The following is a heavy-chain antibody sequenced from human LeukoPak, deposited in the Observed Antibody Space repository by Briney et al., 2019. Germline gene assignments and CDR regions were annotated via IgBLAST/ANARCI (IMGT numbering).Heavy chain of an antibody. Sequence: ASVKVSCKASGYTFTCYYMHWVRQAPGQGLEWMGWINPNSGGTNYAQKFQGRVTMTRDTSISTAYMELSRLRSDDTAVYYCARAPTHGSGSHGDYYYYMDVWGKGTTVTVSS. J-gene: IGHJ6*03. CDR3: ARAPTHGSGSHGDYYYYMDV. D-gene: IGHD1-26*01. V-gene: IGHV1-2*02. CDR1: GYTFTCYY. CDR2: INPNSGGT.